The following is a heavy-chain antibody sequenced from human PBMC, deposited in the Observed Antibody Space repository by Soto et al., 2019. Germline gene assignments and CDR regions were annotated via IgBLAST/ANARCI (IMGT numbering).Heavy chain of an antibody. CDR1: VGSHSRSGSS. D-gene: IGHD3-22*01. V-gene: IGHV4-31*03. Sequence: PSETMSLTCTIAVGSHSRSGSSWRWILQHPLTGRDGIGYIYYSGSTYYNPSLKSRGTISVDTSKNQFSLKLSSVTAADTAVYYCARVPREYDSSGYAQASADAFDIWGQGTMVTVSS. CDR2: IYYSGST. CDR3: ARVPREYDSSGYAQASADAFDI. J-gene: IGHJ3*02.